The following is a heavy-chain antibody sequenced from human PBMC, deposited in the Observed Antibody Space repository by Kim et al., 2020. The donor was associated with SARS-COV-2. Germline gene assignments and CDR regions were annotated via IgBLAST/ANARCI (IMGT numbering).Heavy chain of an antibody. V-gene: IGHV4-59*01. J-gene: IGHJ5*02. D-gene: IGHD5-18*01. CDR3: ARYSYGYLQRGFDP. Sequence: NPSLKSRVTISVDTSKNQFSLKLSSVTAADTAVYYCARYSYGYLQRGFDPWGQGTLVTVSS.